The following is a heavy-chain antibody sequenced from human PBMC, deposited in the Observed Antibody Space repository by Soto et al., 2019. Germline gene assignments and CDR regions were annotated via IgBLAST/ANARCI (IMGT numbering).Heavy chain of an antibody. Sequence: QVQLQESGPGLVKPSQTLSLTCTVSGGSISSGGYYWSWIRQHPGKGLEWIGYIYYSGSTYYNPSLKSRVTISVDTSKNQFSLKLSSVTAADTAVYYCARTSSSWYVLGYYYGMDVWGQGTTVTVSS. CDR3: ARTSSSWYVLGYYYGMDV. CDR1: GGSISSGGYY. D-gene: IGHD6-13*01. CDR2: IYYSGST. J-gene: IGHJ6*02. V-gene: IGHV4-31*03.